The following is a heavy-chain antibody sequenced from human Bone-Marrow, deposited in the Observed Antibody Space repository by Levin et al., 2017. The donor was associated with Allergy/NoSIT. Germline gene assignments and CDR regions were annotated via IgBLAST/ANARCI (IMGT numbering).Heavy chain of an antibody. J-gene: IGHJ6*02. CDR3: ARRDYYGSGSYYKNYYDGMDV. CDR1: GFTFSSYW. Sequence: PGGSLRLSCAASGFTFSSYWMSWVRQAPGKGLEWVANIKQDGSEKYYVDSVKGRFTISRDNAKNSLYLQMNSLRAEDTAVYYCARRDYYGSGSYYKNYYDGMDVWGQGTTVTVSS. CDR2: IKQDGSEK. V-gene: IGHV3-7*01. D-gene: IGHD3-10*01.